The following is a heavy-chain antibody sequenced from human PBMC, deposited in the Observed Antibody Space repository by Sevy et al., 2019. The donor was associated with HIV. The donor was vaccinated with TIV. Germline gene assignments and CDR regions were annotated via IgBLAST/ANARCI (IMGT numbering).Heavy chain of an antibody. D-gene: IGHD6-13*01. V-gene: IGHV3-23*01. Sequence: GESLKISCAASGFTFFSHVMSWVRQAPGKGLEWVSGLSGSGGTTYYAVSVKGRFSISRDNSKNKLYLQMSSLRIEDTAVYYCATGTTDSSISWVFDVWGQGTMVTVSS. CDR3: ATGTTDSSISWVFDV. CDR1: GFTFFSHV. J-gene: IGHJ3*01. CDR2: LSGSGGTT.